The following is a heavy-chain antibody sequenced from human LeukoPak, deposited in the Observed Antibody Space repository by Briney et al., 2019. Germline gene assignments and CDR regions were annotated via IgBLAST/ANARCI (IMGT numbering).Heavy chain of an antibody. CDR3: STEDKYCKTTTCDDY. Sequence: ASVKVSSKASGYAFTVRYMHWVRQVPGQGLEWMGFIKPDSGFTNYAEKFQDRVTMSRDTSITTVYMELSSLGSGDTALYYCSTEDKYCKTTTCDDYWGQGTLVTVSS. J-gene: IGHJ4*02. CDR1: GYAFTVRY. V-gene: IGHV1-2*02. D-gene: IGHD2/OR15-2a*01. CDR2: IKPDSGFT.